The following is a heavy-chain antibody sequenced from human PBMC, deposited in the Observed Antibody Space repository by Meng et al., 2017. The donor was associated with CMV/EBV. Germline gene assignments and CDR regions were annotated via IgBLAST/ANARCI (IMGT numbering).Heavy chain of an antibody. CDR1: GFTFSSYA. D-gene: IGHD4-11*01. CDR3: ATSDYDYSSPPGGDY. CDR2: ISYDGSNK. V-gene: IGHV3-30*04. Sequence: GESLKISCAASGFTFSSYAMHWVRQAPGKGLEWVAVISYDGSNKYYADSVKGRFTISRDNSKNTLYLQMNSLRAEDTAVYYCATSDYDYSSPPGGDYWGQGTLVTVSS. J-gene: IGHJ4*02.